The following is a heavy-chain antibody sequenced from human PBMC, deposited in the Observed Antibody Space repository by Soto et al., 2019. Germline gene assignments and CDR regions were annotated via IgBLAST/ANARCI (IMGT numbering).Heavy chain of an antibody. CDR3: ARPRGSYDYVWGSYRYDH. Sequence: QVQLVQSGAEVKKPWSSVKVSCKASGGTFSSYAISWVRQAPGQGLEWMGGIIPIFGTANYAQKFQGRVTITADESTSTAYMELSSLRSEDTAVYYCARPRGSYDYVWGSYRYDHWGQGTLVTVSS. J-gene: IGHJ5*02. V-gene: IGHV1-69*01. D-gene: IGHD3-16*02. CDR2: IIPIFGTA. CDR1: GGTFSSYA.